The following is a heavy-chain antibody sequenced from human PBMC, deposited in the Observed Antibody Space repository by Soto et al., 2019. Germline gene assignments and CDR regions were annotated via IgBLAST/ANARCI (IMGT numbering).Heavy chain of an antibody. V-gene: IGHV3-33*01. Sequence: QVQLVESGGGVVQPGRSLRLSCAASGFTFSSYGMHWVRQAPGKGLEWVAVIWYEGSNKYYADFVKGRFTISRDNSKNTLYLKMNSLRAEDTAVYYCGRERWLHWGVGYGMDVWGQGTTVTVSS. J-gene: IGHJ6*02. D-gene: IGHD5-12*01. CDR2: IWYEGSNK. CDR3: GRERWLHWGVGYGMDV. CDR1: GFTFSSYG.